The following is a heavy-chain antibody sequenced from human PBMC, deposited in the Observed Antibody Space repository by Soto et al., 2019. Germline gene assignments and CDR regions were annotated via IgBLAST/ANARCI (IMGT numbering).Heavy chain of an antibody. V-gene: IGHV4-39*01. CDR3: ARGGGSVEMATQGNDY. J-gene: IGHJ4*02. D-gene: IGHD2-15*01. CDR1: GGSISSSSYY. CDR2: IYYSGST. Sequence: PSETLSLTCTVSGGSISSSSYYWDWIRQPPGKGLQWIGNIYYSGSTYYNPSLKSRVTISVDTSKNQFSLKLSSVTAADTAVYNCARGGGSVEMATQGNDYWGQGTLVTVSS.